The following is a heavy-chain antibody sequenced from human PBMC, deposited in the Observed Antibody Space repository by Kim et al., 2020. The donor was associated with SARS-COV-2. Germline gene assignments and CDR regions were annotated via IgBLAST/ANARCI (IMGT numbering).Heavy chain of an antibody. V-gene: IGHV3-7*05. CDR3: ARRLLLAFDI. D-gene: IGHD2-21*02. J-gene: IGHJ3*02. CDR1: GFTFSSYW. CDR2: IKQDGSEK. Sequence: GRSLRLSCAASGFTFSSYWMSWVRQAPGKGLEWVANIKQDGSEKYYVGSVKGRFTISRDNAKTSLFLQMNSLRAEDTAVYYCARRLLLAFDIWGQGTTVTVSS.